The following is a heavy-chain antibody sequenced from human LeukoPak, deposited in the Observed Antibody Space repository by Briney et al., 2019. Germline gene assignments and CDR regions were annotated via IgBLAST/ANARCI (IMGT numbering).Heavy chain of an antibody. D-gene: IGHD3-3*01. CDR1: GFTFSSYG. V-gene: IGHV3-30*02. CDR2: IRYDGSNK. Sequence: GGSLRLSCAASGFTFSSYGMHWVRQAPGKGLEWVAFIRYDGSNKYYADSVKGRFTISRDNSKNTLYLQMNSLRAEDTAVYYCATPSYDFWSGYTIGSAFDIWGQGTMVTVSS. CDR3: ATPSYDFWSGYTIGSAFDI. J-gene: IGHJ3*02.